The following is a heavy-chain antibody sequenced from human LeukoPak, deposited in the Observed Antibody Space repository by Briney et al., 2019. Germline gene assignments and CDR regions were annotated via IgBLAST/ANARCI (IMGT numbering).Heavy chain of an antibody. CDR3: ARGIRLGYGSGRDWFDP. V-gene: IGHV4-4*07. D-gene: IGHD3-10*01. CDR1: GGISSSYY. Sequence: SETLSFTGTVSGGISSSYYWSWIRQPAGKELEWIGRIYNSGSTNYNSSLKTRVTMSVDTSKNQFSLKLTAVTAADTAVYYCARGIRLGYGSGRDWFDPWGQGTLVTVSS. CDR2: IYNSGST. J-gene: IGHJ5*02.